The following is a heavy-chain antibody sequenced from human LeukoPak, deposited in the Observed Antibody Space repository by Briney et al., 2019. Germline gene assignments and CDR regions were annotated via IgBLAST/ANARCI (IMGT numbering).Heavy chain of an antibody. D-gene: IGHD2-21*01. J-gene: IGHJ5*02. Sequence: PGGSLRLSCAASGFIFDSYSMNWVRQAPGKGLEWVSSISSGSNYIYYADSVKGRFTISRDNAKNSLFLHMHSLRAEDTAVYYCAKDAYGDGRPSWGQGTLVTVSS. CDR2: ISSGSNYI. CDR3: AKDAYGDGRPS. V-gene: IGHV3-21*01. CDR1: GFIFDSYS.